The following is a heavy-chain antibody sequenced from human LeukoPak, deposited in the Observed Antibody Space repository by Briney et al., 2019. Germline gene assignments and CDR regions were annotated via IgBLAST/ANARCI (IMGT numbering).Heavy chain of an antibody. CDR3: ARTHYDFWSGYGMDV. D-gene: IGHD3-3*01. V-gene: IGHV4-30-4*01. CDR2: IYYSGST. Sequence: PSETLSLTCTVSGGSISSGDYYWSWIRQPPGKGLEWIGYIYYSGSTYYNPSLKSRVTISVDTSKNQFSLKLSSVTAADTAVYYCARTHYDFWSGYGMDVWGQGTTVTVSS. J-gene: IGHJ6*02. CDR1: GGSISSGDYY.